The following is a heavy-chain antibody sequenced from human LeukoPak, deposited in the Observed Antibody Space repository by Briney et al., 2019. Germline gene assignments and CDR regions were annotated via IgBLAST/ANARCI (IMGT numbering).Heavy chain of an antibody. Sequence: PSETLSLTCTVSGGSISSGSYYWSWIRQPAGKGLEWIGRIYTSGSTNYNPSLKSRVTISVDTSKNQFSLKLSSVTAADTAVYYCASGVRLLWFGESYNNWFDPWGQGTLVTVSS. CDR1: GGSISSGSYY. D-gene: IGHD3-10*01. CDR3: ASGVRLLWFGESYNNWFDP. J-gene: IGHJ5*02. CDR2: IYTSGST. V-gene: IGHV4-61*02.